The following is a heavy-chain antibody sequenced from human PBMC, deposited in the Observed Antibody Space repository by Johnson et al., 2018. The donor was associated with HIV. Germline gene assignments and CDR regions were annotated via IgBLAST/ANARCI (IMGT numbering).Heavy chain of an antibody. Sequence: QEQLVESGGGVVQPGRSLRLSCAASGFTFSSYAMHWVRQAPGKGLEWVAVISYDGSNKYYADSVKGRFTISRDNSKNTLYLQMNSLRAEDTAVYYCARQKNSQGRWLQFDAFDIWGQGTMVTVSS. V-gene: IGHV3-30-3*01. J-gene: IGHJ3*02. CDR1: GFTFSSYA. CDR2: ISYDGSNK. D-gene: IGHD5-24*01. CDR3: ARQKNSQGRWLQFDAFDI.